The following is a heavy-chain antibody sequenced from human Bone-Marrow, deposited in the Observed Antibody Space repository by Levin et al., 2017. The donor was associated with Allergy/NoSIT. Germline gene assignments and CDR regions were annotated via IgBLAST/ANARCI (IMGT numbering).Heavy chain of an antibody. CDR3: ALVGVGATSSYFDY. CDR2: ISAYNGNT. D-gene: IGHD1-26*01. Sequence: GESLKISCKASGYTFTSYGISWVRQAPGQGLEWMGWISAYNGNTNYAQKLQGRVTMTTDTSTSTAYMELRSLRSDDTAVYYCALVGVGATSSYFDYWGKGTLVTVSS. V-gene: IGHV1-18*01. J-gene: IGHJ4*02. CDR1: GYTFTSYG.